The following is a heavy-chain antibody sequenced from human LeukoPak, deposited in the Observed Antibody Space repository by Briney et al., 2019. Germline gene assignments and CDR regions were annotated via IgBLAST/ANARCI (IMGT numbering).Heavy chain of an antibody. CDR1: GGTFSSYA. D-gene: IGHD3-3*01. Sequence: GASVKVSCKASGGTFSSYAISWVRQAPGQGLEWMGWINPNSGGTNYAQKFQGRVTMTRDTSISTAYMELSRLRSDDTAVYYCARGSPDYIVGGYWGQGTLVTVSS. CDR2: INPNSGGT. V-gene: IGHV1-2*02. J-gene: IGHJ4*02. CDR3: ARGSPDYIVGGY.